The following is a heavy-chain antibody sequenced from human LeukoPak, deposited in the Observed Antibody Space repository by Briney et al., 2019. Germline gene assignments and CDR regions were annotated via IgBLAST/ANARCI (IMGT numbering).Heavy chain of an antibody. V-gene: IGHV4-59*01. Sequence: SETLSLTCTVSGGSISSYYWSWIRQPPGKGLEWIGYIYYSGSTNYNPSLKSRVIISVDTSKNQFSLKLSSVTAADTAVYYCARAKEIKIGGSLTLDHWGQGTLVTVSS. CDR3: ARAKEIKIGGSLTLDH. CDR1: GGSISSYY. CDR2: IYYSGST. J-gene: IGHJ4*02. D-gene: IGHD3-16*01.